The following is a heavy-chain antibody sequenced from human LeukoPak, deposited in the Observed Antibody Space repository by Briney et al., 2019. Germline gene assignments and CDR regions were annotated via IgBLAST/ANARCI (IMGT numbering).Heavy chain of an antibody. CDR2: INHSGST. CDR3: ARDSSGWYLD. D-gene: IGHD6-19*01. V-gene: IGHV4-34*01. J-gene: IGHJ4*02. CDR1: GGSFSGYY. Sequence: SETLSLTCAVYGGSFSGYYWSWIRQPPGKGLEWIGEINHSGSTNYNPSLKSRVTISVDTSKNQFSLKPSSVTAADTAVYYCARDSSGWYLDWGQGTLVTVSS.